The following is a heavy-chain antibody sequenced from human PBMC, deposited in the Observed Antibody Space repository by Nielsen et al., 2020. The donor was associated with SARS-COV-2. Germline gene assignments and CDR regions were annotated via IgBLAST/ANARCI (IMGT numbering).Heavy chain of an antibody. V-gene: IGHV1-69*13. CDR1: GGTFSSYA. CDR3: ARGYDSSGYYGTDYYYYYMDV. D-gene: IGHD3-22*01. CDR2: IIPIFGTA. Sequence: SVKVSCKASGGTFSSYAISWVRQAPGQGLEWMGGIIPIFGTANYAQKFQGRVTITADESTSTAYMELSSLRSEDTAVYYCARGYDSSGYYGTDYYYYYMDVWGKGTTVTVSS. J-gene: IGHJ6*03.